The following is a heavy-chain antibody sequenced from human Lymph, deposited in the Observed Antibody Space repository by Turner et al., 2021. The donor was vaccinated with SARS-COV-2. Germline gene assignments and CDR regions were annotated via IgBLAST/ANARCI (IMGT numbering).Heavy chain of an antibody. V-gene: IGHV4-34*01. CDR1: GGSFSGYW. J-gene: IGHJ6*02. D-gene: IGHD2-2*01. CDR3: AKRRGYCDSTGCNYGMDV. CDR2: INHGGST. Sequence: QVQLQQWGTGLLKPSETLSLPCAAYGGSFSGYWWTWIRQPPGKGLEWIGEINHGGSTNYNPSLKSRVTISVDTSKSQFSLKLSSVTAADTAGYYCAKRRGYCDSTGCNYGMDVWGQGTTVTVSS.